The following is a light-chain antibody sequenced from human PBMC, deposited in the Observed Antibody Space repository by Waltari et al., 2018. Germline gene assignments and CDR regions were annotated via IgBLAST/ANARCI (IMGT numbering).Light chain of an antibody. J-gene: IGLJ2*01. V-gene: IGLV3-19*01. CDR1: IPRTYY. CDR2: GKN. Sequence: SSELTQDPAVSVALGQTVRITCQGDIPRTYYGRWCRQKPGQAPVLVIYGKNNRPSGIPDRFSASSSGNTASLIITGAQAEDEADYYCTSRDLSGDVVFGGGTRLTVL. CDR3: TSRDLSGDVV.